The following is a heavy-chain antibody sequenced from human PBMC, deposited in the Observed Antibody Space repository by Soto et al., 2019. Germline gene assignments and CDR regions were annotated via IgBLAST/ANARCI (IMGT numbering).Heavy chain of an antibody. CDR3: ARVRRGASGDPEYFHD. CDR1: GGSISSSNW. Sequence: QVQLQESGPGLVKPSGTLSLTCDISGGSISSSNWWTWVRQPPEKGLEWIGEIYHGGNTNYNPSLKSRVTISVDKSKSQFSLKLTSVTAADTAVYYCARVRRGASGDPEYFHDWGQGTLVTVSS. V-gene: IGHV4-4*02. CDR2: IYHGGNT. D-gene: IGHD4-17*01. J-gene: IGHJ1*01.